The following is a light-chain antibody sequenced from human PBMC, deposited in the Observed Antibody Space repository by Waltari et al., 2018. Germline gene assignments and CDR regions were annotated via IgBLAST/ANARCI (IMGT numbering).Light chain of an antibody. CDR2: GAS. Sequence: EMVMTQSPATLSVSPGERATLSCRASQSVGSNVAWYQQKPGQAPRLLIYGASTRATVIPARFSGSGSGTEFTLTISSLQSEDFAVYYCQQYYITPPTFGQGTKVEIK. CDR1: QSVGSN. CDR3: QQYYITPPT. J-gene: IGKJ1*01. V-gene: IGKV3-15*01.